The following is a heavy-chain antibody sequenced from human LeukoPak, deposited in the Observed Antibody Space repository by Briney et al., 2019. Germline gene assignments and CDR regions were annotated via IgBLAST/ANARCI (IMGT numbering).Heavy chain of an antibody. V-gene: IGHV3-9*01. D-gene: IGHD3-10*01. CDR2: ISWNSGSI. Sequence: GGSLRLSCAASGFTFDDYAMHWVRQAPGKGLEWVSGISWNSGSIGYADSVKGRFTISRDNAKNSLYLQMNSLRAEDTALYYCAKSLGELLYYYGMDVWGQGTTVTVSS. CDR1: GFTFDDYA. J-gene: IGHJ6*02. CDR3: AKSLGELLYYYGMDV.